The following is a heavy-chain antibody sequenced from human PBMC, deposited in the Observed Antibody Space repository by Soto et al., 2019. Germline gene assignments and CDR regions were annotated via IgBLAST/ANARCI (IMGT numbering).Heavy chain of an antibody. D-gene: IGHD3-3*01. CDR2: INAGNGNT. V-gene: IGHV1-3*01. J-gene: IGHJ5*02. Sequence: QVQLVQSGAEVKKPGASVKVSCKASGYTFTSYAMHWVRQAPGQRLEWMGWINAGNGNTKYSQKFQGRVTITRDTSASTAYMELSSLRSEDTAVYYCARAWNDFWSAIPGSYWFVPWGQGTLVTVSS. CDR3: ARAWNDFWSAIPGSYWFVP. CDR1: GYTFTSYA.